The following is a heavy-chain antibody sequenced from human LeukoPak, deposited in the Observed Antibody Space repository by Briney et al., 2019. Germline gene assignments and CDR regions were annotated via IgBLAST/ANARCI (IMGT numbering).Heavy chain of an antibody. Sequence: ASVKASCKASGYTFTSYGISWVRQAPGQGLEWMGWINPNSGGTNYAQKFQGRVTMTRDTSISTAYMELSRLRSDDTAVYYCARPSGRWGLKYYFDYWGQGTLVTVSS. J-gene: IGHJ4*02. CDR3: ARPSGRWGLKYYFDY. CDR1: GYTFTSYG. D-gene: IGHD1-26*01. V-gene: IGHV1-2*02. CDR2: INPNSGGT.